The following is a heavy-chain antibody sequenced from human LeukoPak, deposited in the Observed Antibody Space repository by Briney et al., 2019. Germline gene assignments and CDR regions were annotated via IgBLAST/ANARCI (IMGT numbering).Heavy chain of an antibody. J-gene: IGHJ5*02. CDR3: AKNTSSSPWFEP. CDR2: VYYIGTT. D-gene: IGHD6-6*01. V-gene: IGHV4-61*08. CDR1: GGSVSSPDSY. Sequence: PSETLSLTCIVSGGSVSSPDSYWCWIRQPPGKGLEWIGNVYYIGTTSYNSSLKSRVTISVDTSKNQFSLEVTSVTAADTAVYYCAKNTSSSPWFEPWGQGTLVTVSS.